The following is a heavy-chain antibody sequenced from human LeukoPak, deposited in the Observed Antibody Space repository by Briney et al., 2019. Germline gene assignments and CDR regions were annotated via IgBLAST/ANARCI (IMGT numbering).Heavy chain of an antibody. CDR1: GFTFSDYG. D-gene: IGHD3-9*01. CDR3: ARDQFWYHDILSSLGIDV. Sequence: PGPSLRLSCAASGFTFSDYGSGWVRQAAGEGREWVAKIKEDGSDKYYVDSVNCLFPISRNNANNSLYLQMNSLRAENTAVYYCARDQFWYHDILSSLGIDVWGQGTTVTVSS. CDR2: IKEDGSDK. J-gene: IGHJ6*02. V-gene: IGHV3-7*01.